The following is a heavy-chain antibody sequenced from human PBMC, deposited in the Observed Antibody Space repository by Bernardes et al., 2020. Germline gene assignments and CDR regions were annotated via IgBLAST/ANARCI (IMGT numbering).Heavy chain of an antibody. CDR1: GGSFSGYY. V-gene: IGHV4-34*01. J-gene: IGHJ4*02. CDR3: ARGFITSGYSARNYFDY. D-gene: IGHD3-3*01. CDR2: INHSGST. Sequence: TLSLTCAVYGGSFSGYYWSWIRQPPGKGLEWIGEINHSGSTNYNPSLKSRVTISVDTSKNQFSLKLSSVTAADTAVYYCARGFITSGYSARNYFDYWGQGTLVTVSS.